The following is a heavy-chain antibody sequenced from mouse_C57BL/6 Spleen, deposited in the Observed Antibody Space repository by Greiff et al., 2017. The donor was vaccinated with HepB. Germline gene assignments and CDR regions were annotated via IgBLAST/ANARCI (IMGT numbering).Heavy chain of an antibody. D-gene: IGHD1-1*01. J-gene: IGHJ4*01. Sequence: DVKLVESGGGLVKPGGSLKLSCAASGFTFSSYTMSWVRQTPEKRLEWVATISGGGGNTYYPDSVKGRFTISRDNAKNTLYLQMSSLRSEDTAFYYCARLYYYGSAMDYWGQGTSVTVSS. CDR2: ISGGGGNT. V-gene: IGHV5-9*01. CDR3: ARLYYYGSAMDY. CDR1: GFTFSSYT.